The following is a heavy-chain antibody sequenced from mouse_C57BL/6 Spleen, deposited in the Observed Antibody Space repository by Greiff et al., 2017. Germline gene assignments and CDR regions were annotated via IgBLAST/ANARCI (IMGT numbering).Heavy chain of an antibody. CDR3: ARHEWRGDYFDY. Sequence: VQLQQSGAELVKPGASVKLSCKASGYTFTEYTIHWVKQRSGQGLEWIGWFYPGSGSRKYNEKVKDKATLTADKSSSTVYMELSRLTSEDSAVYCCARHEWRGDYFDYWGQGTTLTVSS. CDR2: FYPGSGSR. J-gene: IGHJ2*01. V-gene: IGHV1-62-2*01. CDR1: GYTFTEYT.